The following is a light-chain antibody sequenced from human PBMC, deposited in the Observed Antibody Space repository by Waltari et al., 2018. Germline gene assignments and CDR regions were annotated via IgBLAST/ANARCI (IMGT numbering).Light chain of an antibody. CDR1: QNIGTR. V-gene: IGKV6-21*01. CDR2: HSS. J-gene: IGKJ5*01. CDR3: QQGYSWHPVT. Sequence: TPEEKVTITCRASQNIGTRLHWYQQKPRQSPKLLVKHSSQTVSGVPSRFSGSGSGTDFTLTISSLEPEDFALYYCQQGYSWHPVTFGQGTRLEIK.